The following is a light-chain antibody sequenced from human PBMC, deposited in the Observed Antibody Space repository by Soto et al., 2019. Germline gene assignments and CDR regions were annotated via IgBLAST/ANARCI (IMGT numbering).Light chain of an antibody. Sequence: EIVLTQSPGTLSLSPGERATLSCSASQSVSSNYLAWYQQKPGQAPRLLSYGASSRATGIPDRFIVSGSGTDFTLTISSLETEDFAVYYCQHYGRSAYTFGLGTTLEIK. CDR3: QHYGRSAYT. V-gene: IGKV3-20*01. J-gene: IGKJ2*01. CDR1: QSVSSNY. CDR2: GAS.